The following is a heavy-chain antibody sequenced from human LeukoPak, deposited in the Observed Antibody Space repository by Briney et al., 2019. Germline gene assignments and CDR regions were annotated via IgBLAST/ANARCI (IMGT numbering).Heavy chain of an antibody. Sequence: PGGSLRLSCAASGFTFSDYYMSWIRQVPGKGLEWVSSISSSSSYIYYADSVKGRFTISRDNAKNSLYLQMNSLRAEDTAVYYCARQSESGYSNWGQGTLVTVSS. V-gene: IGHV3-11*06. D-gene: IGHD3-3*01. J-gene: IGHJ4*02. CDR2: ISSSSSYI. CDR1: GFTFSDYY. CDR3: ARQSESGYSN.